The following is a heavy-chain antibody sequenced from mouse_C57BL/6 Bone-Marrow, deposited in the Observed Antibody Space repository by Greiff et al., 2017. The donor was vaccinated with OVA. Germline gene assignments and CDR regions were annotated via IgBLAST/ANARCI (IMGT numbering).Heavy chain of an antibody. Sequence: VQLQESGAELARPGASVKLSCKASGYTFTSYGISWVKHRTGQGLEWIGEIYPRSGHTYYNEKFKGKATLTADKSSSTAYMELRSLTSEDAAVYFGARTGYYYGSRSWFAYWGQGTLVTVSA. CDR2: IYPRSGHT. CDR3: ARTGYYYGSRSWFAY. CDR1: GYTFTSYG. V-gene: IGHV1-81*01. D-gene: IGHD1-1*01. J-gene: IGHJ3*01.